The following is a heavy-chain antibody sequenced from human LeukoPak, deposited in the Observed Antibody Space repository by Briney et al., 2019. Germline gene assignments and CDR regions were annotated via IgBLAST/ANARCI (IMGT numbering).Heavy chain of an antibody. V-gene: IGHV1-18*01. D-gene: IGHD6-13*01. CDR3: ARYPLSYSSNWHYYFDY. CDR2: ISASNGNR. Sequence: ASVKVSCKASGGTFSSYAISWVRQAPGQGLEWMGWISASNGNRNYAQKFQGRVTMTTDTSTGTAYMELRSLTSDDTAVYYCARYPLSYSSNWHYYFDYWGQGTLLTVSS. CDR1: GGTFSSYA. J-gene: IGHJ4*02.